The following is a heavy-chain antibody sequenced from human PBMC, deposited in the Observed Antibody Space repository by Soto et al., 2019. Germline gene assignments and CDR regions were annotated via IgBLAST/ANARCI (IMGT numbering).Heavy chain of an antibody. J-gene: IGHJ4*02. CDR2: IYYSGST. CDR1: GGSISSYY. V-gene: IGHV4-59*01. Sequence: SETLSLTCTVSGGSISSYYWSWIRQPPGKGLEWIGYIYYSGSTNYNPSLKSRVTISVDTSKNQFSPKLSSVTAADTAVYYCARAPGGIPAPFDYWGQGTLVTVSS. CDR3: ARAPGGIPAPFDY. D-gene: IGHD2-2*02.